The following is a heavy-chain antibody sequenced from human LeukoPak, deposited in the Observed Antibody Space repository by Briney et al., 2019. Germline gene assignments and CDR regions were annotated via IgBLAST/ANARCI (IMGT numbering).Heavy chain of an antibody. V-gene: IGHV1-2*06. CDR3: ARGPPLYYDILTGVFDY. CDR2: INPNSGGT. Sequence: GASVKVSCKASGYTFTGYYMHWVRQAPGQGLEWMGRINPNSGGTNYAQKFQGRVTMTRDTSISTAYMVLSRLRSDDTAVYYCARGPPLYYDILTGVFDYWGQGTLVTVSS. J-gene: IGHJ4*02. D-gene: IGHD3-9*01. CDR1: GYTFTGYY.